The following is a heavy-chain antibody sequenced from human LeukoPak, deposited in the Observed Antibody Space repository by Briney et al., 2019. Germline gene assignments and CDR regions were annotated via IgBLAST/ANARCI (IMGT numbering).Heavy chain of an antibody. Sequence: GGSLRLSCAASEFTFSSYWMHWVRQAPGKGLVWVSRINRDGSSTSYADSVKGRFTISRDNAKNTLYLQMSSLRAEDTAVYYCARDVDSSGYSPWFDPWGQGTLVTVSS. V-gene: IGHV3-74*01. D-gene: IGHD3-22*01. CDR1: EFTFSSYW. CDR2: INRDGSST. J-gene: IGHJ5*02. CDR3: ARDVDSSGYSPWFDP.